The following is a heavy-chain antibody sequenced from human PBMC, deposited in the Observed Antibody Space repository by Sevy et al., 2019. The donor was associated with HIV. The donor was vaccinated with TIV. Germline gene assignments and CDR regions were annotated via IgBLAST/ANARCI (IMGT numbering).Heavy chain of an antibody. CDR3: ARFEYGDYVSHFEY. V-gene: IGHV4-39*01. J-gene: IGHJ4*02. D-gene: IGHD2-21*02. CDR1: GGSINSDSYY. CDR2: IYYSGTT. Sequence: SETLSHTCTVSGGSINSDSYYWGWIRQPPGKGLEWIGNIYYSGTTYYNPSLKSRVTISVDTSKNQFSLKLSSVTAADTAVYYCARFEYGDYVSHFEYWGQGTLVTVSS.